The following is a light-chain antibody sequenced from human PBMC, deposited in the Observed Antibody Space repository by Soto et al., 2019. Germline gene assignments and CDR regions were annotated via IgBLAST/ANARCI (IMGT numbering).Light chain of an antibody. CDR3: QSYDSSLSAYV. CDR2: GNS. V-gene: IGLV1-40*01. CDR1: SSNIGAGFD. J-gene: IGLJ1*01. Sequence: SVLAQPRAVSGAPGQKVTISGTGSSSNIGAGFDVHWYQQLPGTAPKLLVYGNSTRPSGVPDRFAVSKSGTSASLAVTGLQAEDEADYYCQSYDSSLSAYVFGTGTKVTVL.